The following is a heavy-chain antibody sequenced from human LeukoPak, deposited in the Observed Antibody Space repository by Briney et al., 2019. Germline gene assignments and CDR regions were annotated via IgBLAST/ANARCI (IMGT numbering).Heavy chain of an antibody. D-gene: IGHD1-26*01. CDR2: IYYSGST. V-gene: IGHV4-39*07. J-gene: IGHJ4*02. CDR1: GGSISSSSYY. CDR3: AREGTYPGIPYYFDY. Sequence: SETLSLTRTVSGGSISSSSYYWGWIRQPPGKGLEWIGSIYYSGSTYYNPSLKSRVTISVDTSKNQFSLKLSSVTAADTAVYYCAREGTYPGIPYYFDYWGQGTLVTVSS.